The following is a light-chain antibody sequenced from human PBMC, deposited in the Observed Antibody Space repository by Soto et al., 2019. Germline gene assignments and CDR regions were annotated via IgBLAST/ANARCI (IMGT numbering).Light chain of an antibody. Sequence: DIQLPQSPSSLSVSEGDRVTITCRASQHINSSLNWYQQKSRKAPKLLLYDASTLQSGVPSRFSGSGSETEFPLTITKLQVDDFAAYYVQHCYYTPSTLRPGT. V-gene: IGKV1-39*01. CDR1: QHINSS. CDR2: DAS. CDR3: QHCYYTPST. J-gene: IGKJ3*01.